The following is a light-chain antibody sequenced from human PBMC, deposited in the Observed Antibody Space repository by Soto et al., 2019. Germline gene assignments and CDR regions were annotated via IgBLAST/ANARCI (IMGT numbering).Light chain of an antibody. V-gene: IGKV3-20*01. Sequence: EIVLTQSPGTLSLSPGDRATLSCRASQSLSVSYIAWYQQKPGQAPRLLIYSTSTRATGIPDRFSGRGSGTNFTLDISRLEPEDFAVYYCHQFGDSHQTFGQGTTVEV. CDR2: STS. CDR3: HQFGDSHQT. J-gene: IGKJ1*01. CDR1: QSLSVSY.